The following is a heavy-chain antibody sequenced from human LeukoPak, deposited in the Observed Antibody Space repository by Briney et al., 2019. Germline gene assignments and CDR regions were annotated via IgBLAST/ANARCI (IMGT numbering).Heavy chain of an antibody. CDR2: ISAYNGNT. J-gene: IGHJ4*02. Sequence: GESLKISCKGSGYSFTSYGISWVRQAPGQGLEWMGWISAYNGNTNYAQKLQGRVTMTTDTSTSTAYMELRSLRSDDTAVYYCARDDLFISGYLDYWGQGTLVTVSS. CDR1: GYSFTSYG. V-gene: IGHV1-18*01. CDR3: ARDDLFISGYLDY. D-gene: IGHD1-20*01.